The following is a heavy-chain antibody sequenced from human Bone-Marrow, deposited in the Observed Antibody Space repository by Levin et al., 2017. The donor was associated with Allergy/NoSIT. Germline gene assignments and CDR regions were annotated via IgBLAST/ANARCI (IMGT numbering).Heavy chain of an antibody. D-gene: IGHD3-9*01. V-gene: IGHV3-33*01. CDR1: GFTFSSCA. J-gene: IGHJ3*01. Sequence: GESLKISCAASGFTFSSCAMHWVRQAPGKGLEWVAMISFDGRNEYYGDSVTGRFTISRDNSKNTLFMQMNNLRVEDTGIYYCAGDFWFYTLTCPIGDDGSSLWGQGTMVTVSS. CDR3: AGDFWFYTLTCPIGDDGSSL. CDR2: ISFDGRNE.